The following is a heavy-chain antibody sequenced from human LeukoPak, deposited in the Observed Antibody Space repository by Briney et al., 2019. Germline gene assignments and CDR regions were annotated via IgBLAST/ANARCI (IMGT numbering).Heavy chain of an antibody. Sequence: PGGSLRLSCAASGFTFSSYSMNWVRQAPGKGLEWVSSISSSSSYIYYADSVKGRFTISRDNAKNSLYLQMNSLRAEDTAVYYCAREGFDLFGAFDIWGQGTMVTVSS. CDR1: GFTFSSYS. J-gene: IGHJ3*02. CDR3: AREGFDLFGAFDI. V-gene: IGHV3-21*01. CDR2: ISSSSSYI. D-gene: IGHD5-12*01.